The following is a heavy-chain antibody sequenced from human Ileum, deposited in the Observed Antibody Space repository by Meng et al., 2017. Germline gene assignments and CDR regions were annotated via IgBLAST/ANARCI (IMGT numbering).Heavy chain of an antibody. D-gene: IGHD2-2*01. CDR1: GCSISSGGYS. J-gene: IGHJ6*02. Sequence: QLQLQESGSGLVKPSQTLSLTCAVSGCSISSGGYSWSWIRQPPGKGLEWIGYIYHSGSTYYNPSLKSRVTISVDRSKNQFSLKLSSVTAADTAVYYRARAVPAAVDTDYGMDVWGQGTTVTVSS. CDR3: ARAVPAAVDTDYGMDV. CDR2: IYHSGST. V-gene: IGHV4-30-2*01.